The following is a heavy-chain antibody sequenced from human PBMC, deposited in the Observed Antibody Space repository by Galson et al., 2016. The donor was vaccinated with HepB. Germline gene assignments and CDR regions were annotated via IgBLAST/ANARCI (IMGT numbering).Heavy chain of an antibody. CDR1: GFTFSSFT. Sequence: SLRLSCAASGFTFSSFTMHWVRQAPGKGLEWVALVWYDGITTYYVGSVKGRFTISRDNSDNTMYLQMSSLRAEDTAVYYCAREYSTAGFDYWGQGTLVTVSS. CDR2: VWYDGITT. V-gene: IGHV3-33*01. D-gene: IGHD2-21*01. J-gene: IGHJ4*02. CDR3: AREYSTAGFDY.